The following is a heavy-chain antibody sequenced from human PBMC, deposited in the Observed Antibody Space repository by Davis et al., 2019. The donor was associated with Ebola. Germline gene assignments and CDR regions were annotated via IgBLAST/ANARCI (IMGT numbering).Heavy chain of an antibody. CDR1: GFTFDDYA. D-gene: IGHD6-19*01. Sequence: PGGSLRLSCAASGFTFDDYAMHWVRQAPGKGLEWVSVIYSGGSTYYADSVEGRFTISRDNSKNTLYLQMNSLRAEDTAVYYCARDSSYSSGWYVSRSDYWGQGTLVTVSS. V-gene: IGHV3-66*01. J-gene: IGHJ4*02. CDR2: IYSGGST. CDR3: ARDSSYSSGWYVSRSDY.